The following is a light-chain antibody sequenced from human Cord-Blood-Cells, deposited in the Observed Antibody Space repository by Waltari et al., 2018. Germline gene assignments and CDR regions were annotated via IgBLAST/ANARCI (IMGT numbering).Light chain of an antibody. CDR2: SNN. CDR1: SSNIGSNT. Sequence: QSVLTQPPSASGTPGQRVTISCSGSSSNIGSNTVNCYQQLPGKAPKLLIYSNNQRPSGVPDRFSGSKAGTSASLAISGFQSEDEADYYCAAWDDSLNGRVFGGGTKLTVL. J-gene: IGLJ3*02. CDR3: AAWDDSLNGRV. V-gene: IGLV1-44*01.